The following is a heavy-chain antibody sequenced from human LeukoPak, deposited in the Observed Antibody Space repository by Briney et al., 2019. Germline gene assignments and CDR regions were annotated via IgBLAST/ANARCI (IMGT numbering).Heavy chain of an antibody. CDR2: IIPIFGTA. Sequence: ASVKVSCKASGGTFSSYAISWVRQAPGQGLEWMGGIIPIFGTANYAQKFQGRVTITADESTSTAYMELSSLRSEDTAVYYCARHGTGEYYYYGMDVWGQGTTVTVSS. J-gene: IGHJ6*02. V-gene: IGHV1-69*13. CDR1: GGTFSSYA. D-gene: IGHD3/OR15-3a*01. CDR3: ARHGTGEYYYYGMDV.